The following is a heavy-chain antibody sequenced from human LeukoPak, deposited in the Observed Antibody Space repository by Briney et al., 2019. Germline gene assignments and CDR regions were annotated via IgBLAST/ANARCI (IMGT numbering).Heavy chain of an antibody. V-gene: IGHV1-69*16. Sequence: GASVKVSCKASGGTFGGYTISWVRQAPGQGLEWMGGFIPMLGSSTYAQRFQGSLTITTDESTTTVHMELRSLGSEDTAFYCCARELSAAAPYYMDVWGKGTTVAVSS. CDR1: GGTFGGYT. CDR3: ARELSAAAPYYMDV. CDR2: FIPMLGSS. D-gene: IGHD6-25*01. J-gene: IGHJ6*03.